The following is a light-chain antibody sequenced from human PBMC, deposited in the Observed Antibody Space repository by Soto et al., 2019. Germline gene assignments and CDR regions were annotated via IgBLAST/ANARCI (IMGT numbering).Light chain of an antibody. V-gene: IGKV3-20*01. CDR3: QQYGSSPLT. CDR2: GAS. Sequence: EIVLTQSPGTLSLSPGERATLSCRASQSVSSSYLAWYHQKHGQXHRVLIYGASSRATGIPDRFSVSWYGTAGTLTLRRLEPEDGSVYDGQQYGSSPLTFGGGTKVEIK. J-gene: IGKJ4*01. CDR1: QSVSSSY.